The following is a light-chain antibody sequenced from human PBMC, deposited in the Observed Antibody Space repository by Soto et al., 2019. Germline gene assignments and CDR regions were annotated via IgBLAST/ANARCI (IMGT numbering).Light chain of an antibody. CDR3: AAWDGSLNHIL. Sequence: QSVLTQPPSASGTPGQRVTISCSGSSSNIGTNTVNWYQQLPRAAPKLLIYSDNQRPSGVPDRFSGSKSGTSASLAITGLQSEDEADYYCAAWDGSLNHILFGGGTQLTVL. CDR1: SSNIGTNT. J-gene: IGLJ2*01. CDR2: SDN. V-gene: IGLV1-44*01.